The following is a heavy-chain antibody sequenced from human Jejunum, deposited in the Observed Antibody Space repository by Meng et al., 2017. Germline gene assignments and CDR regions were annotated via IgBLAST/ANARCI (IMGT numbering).Heavy chain of an antibody. J-gene: IGHJ4*02. CDR1: GFSLRTCGVG. V-gene: IGHV2-5*02. Sequence: VNPPPTLIPACPFSGFSLRTCGVGWGWIRQPPGKALEWVAFIFWDHDKRYSPSLKSRLTITKDTSQNQVVPTVTNLDPVDTATYYCAHSGGWVFDYWGQGTLVTVSS. D-gene: IGHD6-19*01. CDR3: AHSGGWVFDY. CDR2: IFWDHDK.